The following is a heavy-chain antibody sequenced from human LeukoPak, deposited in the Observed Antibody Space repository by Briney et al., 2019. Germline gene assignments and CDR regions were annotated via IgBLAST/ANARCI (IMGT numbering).Heavy chain of an antibody. CDR1: GYTFTFYY. J-gene: IGHJ6*03. V-gene: IGHV1-2*02. D-gene: IGHD3-10*01. CDR2: INPNNGGT. Sequence: ASVKVSCKASGYTFTFYYMHWVRQAPGQGLERMGWINPNNGGTNYAQKFQSRLTMIKDTSIRTAYMELRRLISDDTAVYYCAREVRGTYYMDVWGKGTTVTVSS. CDR3: AREVRGTYYMDV.